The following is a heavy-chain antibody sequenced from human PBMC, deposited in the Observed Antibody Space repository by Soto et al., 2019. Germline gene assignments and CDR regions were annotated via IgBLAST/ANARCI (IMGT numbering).Heavy chain of an antibody. J-gene: IGHJ3*02. V-gene: IGHV3-33*08. D-gene: IGHD1-7*01. CDR3: ARRNWNYGAFDI. CDR2: ISYDGSNT. Sequence: GGSLRLSCAASGVSFNSYDMHWVRQAPGKGPEWVAIISYDGSNTYYSDSVRGRFTISRDNSKDTLYLQMNSLRAEDTAVYYCARRNWNYGAFDIWGQGTMVTVSS. CDR1: GVSFNSYD.